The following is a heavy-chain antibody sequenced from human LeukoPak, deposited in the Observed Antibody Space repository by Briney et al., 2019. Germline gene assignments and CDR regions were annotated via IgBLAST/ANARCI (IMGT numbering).Heavy chain of an antibody. CDR1: GFTFSNAW. CDR2: IKSKTNDETT. Sequence: SGGSLRLSCAASGFTFSNAWMSWVRQAPGKGLEWVGRIKSKTNDETTDYAAPVKGRFTISRDDSENTLYLQMDSLKTEDTAMYYCTTGYSSSWGLIGRVDYWGQGTLVTVSS. CDR3: TTGYSSSWGLIGRVDY. J-gene: IGHJ4*02. D-gene: IGHD6-13*01. V-gene: IGHV3-15*01.